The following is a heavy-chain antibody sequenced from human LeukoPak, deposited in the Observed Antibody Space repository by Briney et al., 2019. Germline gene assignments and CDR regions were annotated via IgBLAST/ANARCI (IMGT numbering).Heavy chain of an antibody. CDR1: RFTFSSYG. D-gene: IGHD3-22*01. J-gene: IGHJ4*02. CDR2: ISGSGGST. CDR3: AKSSYYDASGYYREYYFDY. V-gene: IGHV3-23*01. Sequence: GGSLRLSCAASRFTFSSYGMSWVRQAPGKGLEWVSSISGSGGSTYYADSVKGRFTISRDNSKNTLYLQMNSLRDEDTAVYYCAKSSYYDASGYYREYYFDYWGQGALVTVSS.